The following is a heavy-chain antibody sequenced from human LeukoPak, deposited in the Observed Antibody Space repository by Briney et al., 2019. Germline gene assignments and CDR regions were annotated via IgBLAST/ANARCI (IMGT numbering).Heavy chain of an antibody. V-gene: IGHV4-38-2*02. CDR2: IYHSGST. Sequence: SETLSLTCTVSGYSISSDYYWGWIRQPPGKGLEWIGSIYHSGSTYYNPSLKSRVTISVDTSNNHFSLNLSSVTAADTAMYYCARGQRQQLVPPYYYYMDVWGKGTTVTVSS. CDR1: GYSISSDYY. J-gene: IGHJ6*03. CDR3: ARGQRQQLVPPYYYYMDV. D-gene: IGHD6-13*01.